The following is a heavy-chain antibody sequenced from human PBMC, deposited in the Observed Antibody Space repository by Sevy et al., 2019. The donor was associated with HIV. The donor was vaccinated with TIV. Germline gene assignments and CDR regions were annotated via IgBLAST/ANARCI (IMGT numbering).Heavy chain of an antibody. Sequence: GGSLRLSCAASAFTVSNNYRSWVRQAPGKGLEWVSVIYRGGSTYYADSVKGRFTISRDNSKNTLYLQMNSLRVEDTAVYYCARDGTKQWLAGGGTFDIWGQGTMVTVSS. V-gene: IGHV3-53*01. CDR3: ARDGTKQWLAGGGTFDI. J-gene: IGHJ3*02. D-gene: IGHD6-19*01. CDR2: IYRGGST. CDR1: AFTVSNNY.